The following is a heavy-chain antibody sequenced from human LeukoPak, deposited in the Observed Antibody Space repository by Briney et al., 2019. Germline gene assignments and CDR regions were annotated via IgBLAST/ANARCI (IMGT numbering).Heavy chain of an antibody. CDR2: ISGSGGST. J-gene: IGHJ6*02. CDR3: AKDPPYGDYVFYYYYGMDV. D-gene: IGHD4-17*01. Sequence: GGSLRLSCAASGFTFSSYAMSWVRQAPGKGLEWVSAISGSGGSTYYADSVKGRFTISRDNSKNTPYLQMNSLRAEDTAVYYCAKDPPYGDYVFYYYYGMDVWGQGTTVTVSS. CDR1: GFTFSSYA. V-gene: IGHV3-23*01.